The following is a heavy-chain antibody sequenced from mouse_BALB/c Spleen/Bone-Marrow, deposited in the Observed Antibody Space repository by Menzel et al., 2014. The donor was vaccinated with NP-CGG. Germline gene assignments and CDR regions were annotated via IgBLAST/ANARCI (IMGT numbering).Heavy chain of an antibody. V-gene: IGHV1-7*01. CDR1: GYTFTSYW. CDR2: INPSTDYT. CDR3: ARRAYGGSYGFAY. D-gene: IGHD1-1*01. Sequence: VQLQQSGAELAKPGASLKMSCKASGYTFTSYWMHWAKQRPGQGLEWIGYINPSTDYTEYNQKFKDKATLTADKSSSTAFMQLSSLTSEDSAVYYCARRAYGGSYGFAYWGQGTLVTVSA. J-gene: IGHJ3*01.